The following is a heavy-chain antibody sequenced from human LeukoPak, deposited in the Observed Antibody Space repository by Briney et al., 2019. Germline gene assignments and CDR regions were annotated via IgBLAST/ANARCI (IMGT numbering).Heavy chain of an antibody. D-gene: IGHD2-2*01. CDR2: ISYDGSNK. V-gene: IGHV3-30*18. CDR3: AKDEVPAAYWYFDL. J-gene: IGHJ2*01. CDR1: GFTFSSYG. Sequence: GRSLRLSCAASGFTFSSYGMHWVRQAPGKGLEWVAVISYDGSNKYYADSVKGRFTISRDNSKNTLYLQMNSLRAEDTAVYYCAKDEVPAAYWYFDLWGRGTLVTVSS.